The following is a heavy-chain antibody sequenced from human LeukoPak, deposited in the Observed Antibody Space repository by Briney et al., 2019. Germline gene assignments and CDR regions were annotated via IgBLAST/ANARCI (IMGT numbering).Heavy chain of an antibody. D-gene: IGHD2-2*02. CDR3: ARDGPILYHDY. Sequence: GGSLRLSCAASGFTFSSYWMSWVRQAPGKGLEGVANIKQDGSERYYVDSVKGRFTISRDNAKNSLYLQMNSLRAEATAVYYCARDGPILYHDYWGQGTLVTVSS. J-gene: IGHJ4*02. CDR1: GFTFSSYW. CDR2: IKQDGSER. V-gene: IGHV3-7*01.